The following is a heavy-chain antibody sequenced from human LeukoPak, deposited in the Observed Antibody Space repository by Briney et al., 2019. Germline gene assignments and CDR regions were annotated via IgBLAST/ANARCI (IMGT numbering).Heavy chain of an antibody. CDR2: ISAFNGNT. CDR3: ARDMPGIAVAGINY. Sequence: GASVKVSCKASGYTFTSYGISWVRQAPGQGLEWMGWISAFNGNTNYAQKLQGRVTMTTDTSTSTAYMELRSLRSDDTAVYYCARDMPGIAVAGINYWGQGTLVTVSS. V-gene: IGHV1-18*01. CDR1: GYTFTSYG. D-gene: IGHD6-19*01. J-gene: IGHJ4*02.